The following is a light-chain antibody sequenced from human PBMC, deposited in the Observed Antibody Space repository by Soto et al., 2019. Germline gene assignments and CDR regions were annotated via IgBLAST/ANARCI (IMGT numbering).Light chain of an antibody. V-gene: IGLV2-11*01. J-gene: IGLJ1*01. CDR3: CSYAGSYV. CDR2: DVS. CDR1: SSDVGGYNY. Sequence: QSVLTQPRSVSGSPGQSVTISCTGTSSDVGGYNYVSWYQQHPGKATKLMIYDVSKRPSGVPDRFSGAKSGNTASLTISGLQAEDEADYYCCSYAGSYVFGTGTKVTVL.